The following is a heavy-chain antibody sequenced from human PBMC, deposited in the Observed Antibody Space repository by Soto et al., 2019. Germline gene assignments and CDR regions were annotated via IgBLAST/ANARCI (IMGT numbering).Heavy chain of an antibody. CDR3: ARIGLTSALL. D-gene: IGHD4-17*01. V-gene: IGHV4-59*08. Sequence: SEPLSLTCTVSGGSMNTYYWSWIRQPPGKGLEWIGYIYYSGSTYYNPPLRSRVTISIDTSKNLFFLNLTSVTAADTAVYFCARIGLTSALLWGQGTLVTVSS. J-gene: IGHJ4*02. CDR2: IYYSGST. CDR1: GGSMNTYY.